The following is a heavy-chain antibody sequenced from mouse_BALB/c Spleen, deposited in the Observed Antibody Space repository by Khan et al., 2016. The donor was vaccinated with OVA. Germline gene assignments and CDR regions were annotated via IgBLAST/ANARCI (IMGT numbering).Heavy chain of an antibody. J-gene: IGHJ3*01. CDR1: GYTFTDYI. V-gene: IGHV1-18*01. CDR2: INPNNGGT. D-gene: IGHD3-1*01. CDR3: ARSGYVTFAY. Sequence: VQLQQSGPELVKPGASVKIPCKASGYTFTDYIMDWVKQSHGKSLEWIGDINPNNGGTIYNQKLMGKATLTVDKSSSTAYMELRSLTSEDTAVYYCARSGYVTFAYWGQGTLVTVSA.